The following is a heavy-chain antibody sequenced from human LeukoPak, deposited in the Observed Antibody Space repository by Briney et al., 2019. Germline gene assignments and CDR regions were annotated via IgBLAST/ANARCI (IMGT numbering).Heavy chain of an antibody. D-gene: IGHD1-1*01. Sequence: GGSLRLSCTASGFTFTNYAMSWVRQAPGKGLEWVSAISNDGGDTKYADSVKGRFTISRDNSRNTLYLQMKSLRVEDTAIYYCGRDWKLDYWGQGSLVTVSS. CDR1: GFTFTNYA. J-gene: IGHJ4*02. CDR3: GRDWKLDY. CDR2: ISNDGGDT. V-gene: IGHV3-23*01.